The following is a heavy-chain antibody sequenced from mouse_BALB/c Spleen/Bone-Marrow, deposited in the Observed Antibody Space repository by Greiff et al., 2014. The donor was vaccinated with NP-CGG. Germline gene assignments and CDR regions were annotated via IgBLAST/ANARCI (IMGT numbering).Heavy chain of an antibody. V-gene: IGHV1-7*01. D-gene: IGHD1-1*01. CDR1: GYTFTSYW. Sequence: QVQLKESGAELAKPGASVKMSCKASGYTFTSYWMHWVKQRPGQGLEWIGYINPSTGYTEYNQKFKDKATLTADKSSSTAYMQLSSLTSEDSAVYYCARQMTTVDYAMDYWGQGASVTVSS. J-gene: IGHJ4*01. CDR3: ARQMTTVDYAMDY. CDR2: INPSTGYT.